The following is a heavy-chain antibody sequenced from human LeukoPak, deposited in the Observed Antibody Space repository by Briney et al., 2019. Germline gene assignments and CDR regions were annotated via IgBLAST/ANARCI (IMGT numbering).Heavy chain of an antibody. CDR3: ASSRYDSSGYYGIIGY. CDR2: ITSSSIYI. Sequence: GGSLRLSCAASGFTFSNYNMNWVRQAPGKGLEWVSSITSSSIYIYYADSVKGQFTISRDNAKNSLYLQMNSLRAEDTALYYCASSRYDSSGYYGIIGYWGQGTLVTVSS. J-gene: IGHJ4*02. V-gene: IGHV3-21*01. CDR1: GFTFSNYN. D-gene: IGHD3-22*01.